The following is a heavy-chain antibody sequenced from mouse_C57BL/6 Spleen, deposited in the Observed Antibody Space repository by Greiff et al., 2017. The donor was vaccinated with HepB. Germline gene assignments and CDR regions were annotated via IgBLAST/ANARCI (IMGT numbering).Heavy chain of an antibody. CDR3: ARGGNYVYYAMDY. CDR1: GYTFTSYW. D-gene: IGHD2-1*01. Sequence: QVQLQQPGAELVKPGASVKMSCKASGYTFTSYWITWVKQRPGQGLEWIGDIYPGSGSTNYNEKFKSKATLTVDTSSSTAYMQLSSLTSEDSAVYYCARGGNYVYYAMDYWGQGTSVTVSS. V-gene: IGHV1-55*01. CDR2: IYPGSGST. J-gene: IGHJ4*01.